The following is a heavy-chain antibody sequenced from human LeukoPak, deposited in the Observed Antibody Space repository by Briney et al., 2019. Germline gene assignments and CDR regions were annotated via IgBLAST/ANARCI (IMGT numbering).Heavy chain of an antibody. D-gene: IGHD2-21*02. V-gene: IGHV3-30*04. Sequence: PGGSLRLSCAASGFTFSSYAMHSVRQAPGKWLEWVAFISYDGRNKYYADSVKGRFTISRDNSKNTLYLQMNSLRAEDTGVYYCARDFKVVTATSLFDYWGQGTMVSVSS. CDR2: ISYDGRNK. J-gene: IGHJ4*02. CDR3: ARDFKVVTATSLFDY. CDR1: GFTFSSYA.